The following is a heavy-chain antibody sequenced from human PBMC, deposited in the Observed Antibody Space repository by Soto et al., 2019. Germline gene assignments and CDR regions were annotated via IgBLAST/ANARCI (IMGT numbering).Heavy chain of an antibody. Sequence: SETLSLTCTVSGGSISHYYWSWIRQSPGKGLEWIGYAYYSGSTDYNPSLKSRVTMSVDTAKSQVSLKLKSVTAADTAVYYCARRVGVAISPWGQGTLVAVAS. CDR3: ARRVGVAISP. J-gene: IGHJ4*02. CDR1: GGSISHYY. V-gene: IGHV4-59*01. D-gene: IGHD2-21*01. CDR2: AYYSGST.